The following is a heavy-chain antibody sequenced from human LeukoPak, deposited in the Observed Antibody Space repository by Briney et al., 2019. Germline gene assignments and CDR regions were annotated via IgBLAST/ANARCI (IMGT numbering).Heavy chain of an antibody. Sequence: GGSLRLSCAAPGFTFSSYGMHWVRQAPGKGLEWVSVISGSGGSTYYADSVKGRFTISRDNSKNTLYLQMNSLRAEDTAIYYCAKDRGTSLCDAFDIWGQGTMVTVSS. CDR1: GFTFSSYG. CDR2: ISGSGGST. J-gene: IGHJ3*02. CDR3: AKDRGTSLCDAFDI. D-gene: IGHD6-25*01. V-gene: IGHV3-23*01.